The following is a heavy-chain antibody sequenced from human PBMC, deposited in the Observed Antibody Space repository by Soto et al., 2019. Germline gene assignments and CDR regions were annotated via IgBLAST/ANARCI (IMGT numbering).Heavy chain of an antibody. J-gene: IGHJ6*02. CDR3: ALILAEFSGVVTPNYGMDV. CDR1: GLTFSSYS. D-gene: IGHD3-3*01. V-gene: IGHV3-23*01. Sequence: EVHLLESGGGLVQPGGSLRLSCAAPGLTFSSYSMSWVRQAPGKGLEWVSTVSGSGGSTYYADSVKGRLTISRDNAKNTLHLQMNSLRAEDTAVYYCALILAEFSGVVTPNYGMDVWGQGTTVTVSS. CDR2: VSGSGGST.